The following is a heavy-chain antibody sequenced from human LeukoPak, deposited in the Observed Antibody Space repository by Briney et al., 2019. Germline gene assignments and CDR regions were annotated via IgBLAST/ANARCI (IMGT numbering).Heavy chain of an antibody. CDR1: GGSISSSSYY. D-gene: IGHD6-19*01. CDR2: IYYSGST. J-gene: IGHJ5*02. V-gene: IGHV4-39*01. Sequence: SETLSLTCTVSGGSISSSSYYWGWIRQPPGKGLEWIGSIYYSGSTYYNPSLKSRVTISVDTSKNQFSLKLSSVTAADTAVYYCARNLGLTVAASWFDPWGQGTLVTVSS. CDR3: ARNLGLTVAASWFDP.